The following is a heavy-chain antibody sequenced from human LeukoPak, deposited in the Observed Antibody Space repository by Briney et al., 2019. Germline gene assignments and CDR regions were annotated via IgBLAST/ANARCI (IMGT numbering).Heavy chain of an antibody. V-gene: IGHV3-33*01. CDR1: GFNFGSDA. J-gene: IGHJ4*02. D-gene: IGHD6-19*01. CDR2: IWSDGSND. Sequence: GGSLRLSCTASGFNFGSDAMHWVRQAPGKGLEWVAFIWSDGSNDHYADSVKGRFTISRDNSKNTVCLQMNSLRVEDTAVYYCARDPSGSGWSLSDWGQGTPVTVSS. CDR3: ARDPSGSGWSLSD.